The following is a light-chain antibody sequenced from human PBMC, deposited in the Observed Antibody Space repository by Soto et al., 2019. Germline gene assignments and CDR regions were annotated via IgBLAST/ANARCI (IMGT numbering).Light chain of an antibody. CDR3: QSYDSSLSAVV. J-gene: IGLJ2*01. Sequence: QSVLTQPPSVSGAPGQRVTISCTGSSSNIGAGYDVHWYQQLPGTAPKLLIYVNSNRPSGVPDRFSGSKSGTSASLAITGLQAEDEADYYCQSYDSSLSAVVFGGGTKLTVI. CDR1: SSNIGAGYD. CDR2: VNS. V-gene: IGLV1-40*01.